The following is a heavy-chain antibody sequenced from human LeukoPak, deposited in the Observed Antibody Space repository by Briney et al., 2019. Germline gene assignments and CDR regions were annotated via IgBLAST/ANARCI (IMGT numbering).Heavy chain of an antibody. Sequence: SETLSLTCAVYGGSFSGYYWSWIRQPPGKGLEWIGEINHSGSTNYNPSLKSRVTISVDTSKNQFSLKLSSVTAADTAVYYCARPYVSGNYGGQGTLVTVTS. J-gene: IGHJ4*02. V-gene: IGHV4-34*01. CDR2: INHSGST. CDR1: GGSFSGYY. CDR3: ARPYVSGNY. D-gene: IGHD3-10*01.